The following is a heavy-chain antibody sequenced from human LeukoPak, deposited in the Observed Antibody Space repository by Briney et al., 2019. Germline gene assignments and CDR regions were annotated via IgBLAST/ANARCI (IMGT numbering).Heavy chain of an antibody. CDR3: ADYGVSGVRNNFY. CDR1: GFTFSSYS. J-gene: IGHJ4*02. CDR2: ISVASNT. V-gene: IGHV3-23*01. Sequence: GGSLRLSCAASGFTFSSYSMNWVRHAPGKGLEWVSTISVASNTFYADSVKGRFTISRDNSRNTVYLQMTSLRADDTAVYYCADYGVSGVRNNFYWGQGTLVTVSS. D-gene: IGHD3-3*01.